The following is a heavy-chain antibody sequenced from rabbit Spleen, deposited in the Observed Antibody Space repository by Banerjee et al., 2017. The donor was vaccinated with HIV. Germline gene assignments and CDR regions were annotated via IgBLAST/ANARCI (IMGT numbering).Heavy chain of an antibody. J-gene: IGHJ6*01. Sequence: QSLEESGGGLVKPEGSLTLTCIASGVSFSDNSYMCWVRQAPGKGLEWIACIDSGSSGFTYFASWAKGRFTISKTSSTTVTLHMTSLTAADTATYFCARDTSSSFSSYGMDLWGPGTLVTVS. CDR1: GVSFSDNSY. D-gene: IGHD1-1*01. V-gene: IGHV1S40*01. CDR2: IDSGSSGFT. CDR3: ARDTSSSFSSYGMDL.